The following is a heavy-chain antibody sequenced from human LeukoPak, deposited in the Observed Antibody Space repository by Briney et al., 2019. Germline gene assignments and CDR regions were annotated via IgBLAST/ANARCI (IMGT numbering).Heavy chain of an antibody. CDR2: IDPSGGST. V-gene: IGHV1-46*01. CDR1: GYTFTSYY. Sequence: VASVKVSCKASGYTFTSYYMHWVRQAPGQGLEWMGIIDPSGGSTSYAQKFQGRVTMTRDTSTSTVYMELSSLRSEDRAVYYCARAHYYDSSGYPVYFDYWGQGTLVTVSS. J-gene: IGHJ4*02. CDR3: ARAHYYDSSGYPVYFDY. D-gene: IGHD3-22*01.